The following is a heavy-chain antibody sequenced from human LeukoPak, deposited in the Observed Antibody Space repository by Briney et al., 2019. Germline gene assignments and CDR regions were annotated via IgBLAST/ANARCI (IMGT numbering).Heavy chain of an antibody. CDR2: IKSKTDGGTT. CDR1: GFTFSNAW. Sequence: GGSLRLSCAASGFTFSNAWMSWVRQAPGKGLEWVGRIKSKTDGGTTDYAAPVKGRFTISRDDSKNTLYLQMNSLKTEDTAVCYCTGIDYGDPYYFDYWGQGTLVTVSS. V-gene: IGHV3-15*01. J-gene: IGHJ4*02. CDR3: TGIDYGDPYYFDY. D-gene: IGHD4-17*01.